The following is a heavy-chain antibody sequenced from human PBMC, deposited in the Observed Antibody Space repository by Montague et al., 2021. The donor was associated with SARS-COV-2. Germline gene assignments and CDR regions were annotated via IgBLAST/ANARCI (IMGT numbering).Heavy chain of an antibody. D-gene: IGHD3-16*02. CDR3: ARDNYDYVWGSYRYIY. CDR1: GFTFSSYA. J-gene: IGHJ4*02. Sequence: SLRLSCAASGFTFSSYAMHWVRQAPGKGLEWVAVISYDGSNKYYADSVKGRFTISRGNSKNTLYLQMNSLRAEDTAVYYCARDNYDYVWGSYRYIYWGQGTRVTVSS. V-gene: IGHV3-30*04. CDR2: ISYDGSNK.